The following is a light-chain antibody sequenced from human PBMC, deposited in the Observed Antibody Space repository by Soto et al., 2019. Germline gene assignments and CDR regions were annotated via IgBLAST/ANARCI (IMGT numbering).Light chain of an antibody. V-gene: IGKV1-5*01. CDR1: QSISIW. J-gene: IGKJ2*01. Sequence: DIQMTQSPSTLSASVGDRVTITCRASQSISIWLAWYQRKPGKAPNLLIYDASSLQSGVPSRFSGSGSGTEFTLTISGLQPDDFATYYCQQYNSCSPLTFGQWTKVESK. CDR2: DAS. CDR3: QQYNSCSPLT.